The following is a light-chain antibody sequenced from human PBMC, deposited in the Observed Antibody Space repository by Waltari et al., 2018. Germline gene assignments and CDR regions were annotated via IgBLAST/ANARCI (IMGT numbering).Light chain of an antibody. J-gene: IGLJ2*01. CDR3: QAWDTRTAV. CDR2: QDT. Sequence: SFDLTQPPSVSVSPGQTASITCSGDKLGDTYASWYQQRPGQAPVLVIYQDTKRPSGIPGRFSGSNSGNTATLTISGTQAMDEADYYCQAWDTRTAVFGGGTKLTVL. CDR1: KLGDTY. V-gene: IGLV3-1*01.